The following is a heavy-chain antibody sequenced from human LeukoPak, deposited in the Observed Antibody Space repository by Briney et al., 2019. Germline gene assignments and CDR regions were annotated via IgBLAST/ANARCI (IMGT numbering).Heavy chain of an antibody. CDR3: ASGSYLWGGMDV. Sequence: ASVKVSCKASGGTFSSYAISWVRQAPGQGLEWMGRIIPILGVANYAQKFQGRVTITADKSTTTGYMELRSLRSDDTAVYYCASGSYLWGGMDVWGQGTTVTVSS. D-gene: IGHD1-26*01. V-gene: IGHV1-69*04. CDR1: GGTFSSYA. J-gene: IGHJ6*02. CDR2: IIPILGVA.